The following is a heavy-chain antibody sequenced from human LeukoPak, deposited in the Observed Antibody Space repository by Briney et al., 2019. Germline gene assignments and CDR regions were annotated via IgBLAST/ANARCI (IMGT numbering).Heavy chain of an antibody. D-gene: IGHD4-17*01. Sequence: GSSLRLSCAASGFTFSSYAMSWVRQAPGQGLEWVSAISGSGGRTYYADSVKGRFTISRDNSKNTLYLEINSLRSKDTAAYYCAKDRYGDYEGWFDPWGQGTLVTVSS. CDR1: GFTFSSYA. J-gene: IGHJ5*02. CDR3: AKDRYGDYEGWFDP. V-gene: IGHV3-23*01. CDR2: ISGSGGRT.